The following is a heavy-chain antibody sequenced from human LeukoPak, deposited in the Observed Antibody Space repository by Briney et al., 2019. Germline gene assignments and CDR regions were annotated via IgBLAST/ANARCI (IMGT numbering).Heavy chain of an antibody. CDR2: TCYRSKWYN. CDR3: CHSLSGRTGAFDI. V-gene: IGHV6-1*01. J-gene: IGHJ3*02. D-gene: IGHD2-21*01. CDR1: GDSVSSNSAA. Sequence: SQTLSLTCAISGDSVSSNSAARNWIRQSPSGGLEWLGRTCYRSKWYNDYAVSVKSRITINPDTSKNQFSLQLDSVTPEDTAVYYCCHSLSGRTGAFDIWGRGTVVTVSS.